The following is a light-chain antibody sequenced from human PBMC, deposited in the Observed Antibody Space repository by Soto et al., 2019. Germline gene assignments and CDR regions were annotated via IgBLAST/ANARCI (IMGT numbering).Light chain of an antibody. CDR3: QQYNTYSGT. V-gene: IGKV1-5*03. CDR2: KAS. Sequence: DIQMTQSPSTLSASVGDRVTITCRASQSISSWLAWYQQKPGKAPKLLIHKASILRSGVPSRFSGSGSGTEFTLTISSLQPDDFATYYCQQYNTYSGTFGQGTKVEI. CDR1: QSISSW. J-gene: IGKJ1*01.